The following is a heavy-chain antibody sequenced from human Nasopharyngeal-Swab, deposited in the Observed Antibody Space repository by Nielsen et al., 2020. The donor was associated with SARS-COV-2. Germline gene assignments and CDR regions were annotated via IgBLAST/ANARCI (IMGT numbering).Heavy chain of an antibody. CDR2: INDGNGKT. Sequence: ASVKVSCKASGNTLTSHSIHWVRQAPGQRLEWMGWINDGNGKTEYSQKFQGRVTITRDTSASTAYMELSSLRSEDTAVYYCARGPALGTAFFDYWGQGTLVTVSS. CDR1: GNTLTSHS. CDR3: ARGPALGTAFFDY. J-gene: IGHJ4*02. V-gene: IGHV1-3*01. D-gene: IGHD5-18*01.